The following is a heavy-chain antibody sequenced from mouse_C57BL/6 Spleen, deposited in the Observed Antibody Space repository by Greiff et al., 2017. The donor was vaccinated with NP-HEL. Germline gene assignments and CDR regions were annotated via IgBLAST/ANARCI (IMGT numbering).Heavy chain of an antibody. D-gene: IGHD2-1*01. J-gene: IGHJ3*01. CDR3: ARDLPFAD. CDR2: INPSSGYT. V-gene: IGHV1-7*01. CDR1: GYTFNSDW. Sequence: QVQLKQSGAELAKPGASVKLSCKASGYTFNSDWMHWVKQRPGQGLEWIGCINPSSGYTKYNQKFKDKATLTADKSSSTAYMQLSSLTYEDSAVYYCARDLPFADWGKGTLVTVSA.